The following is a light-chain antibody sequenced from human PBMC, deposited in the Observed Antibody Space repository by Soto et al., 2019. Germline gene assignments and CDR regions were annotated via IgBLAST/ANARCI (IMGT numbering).Light chain of an antibody. J-gene: IGKJ5*01. Sequence: EIVLTQAPATLSLSPGERATLSCRASQSVSTNLAWYQQKPGQAPRLLIYGASTRATGIPARFSGSGSGTDFTLTFSSLEPEDFAVYYCQQYSNWPITFGQGTRLEIK. V-gene: IGKV3-11*01. CDR1: QSVSTN. CDR3: QQYSNWPIT. CDR2: GAS.